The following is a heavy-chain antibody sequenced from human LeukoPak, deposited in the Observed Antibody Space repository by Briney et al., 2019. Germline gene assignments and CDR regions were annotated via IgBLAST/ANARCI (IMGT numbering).Heavy chain of an antibody. CDR1: GFSFSRYW. CDR3: AELGITMIGGV. V-gene: IGHV3-7*01. D-gene: IGHD3-10*02. Sequence: GGSLRLSCVASGFSFSRYWMSWVRQAPGKRLEWVANIKEDGSEKYYVDSVKGRFTISRDNAKNSLYLQMNSLRAEDTAVYYCAELGITMIGGVWGKGTTVTISS. CDR2: IKEDGSEK. J-gene: IGHJ6*04.